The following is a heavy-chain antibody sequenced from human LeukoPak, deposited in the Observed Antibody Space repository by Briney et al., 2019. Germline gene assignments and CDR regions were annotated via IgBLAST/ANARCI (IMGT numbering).Heavy chain of an antibody. D-gene: IGHD2-15*01. V-gene: IGHV3-33*01. CDR3: ARSVGYCSGGSCPDYGDHYYYGMDV. Sequence: GGSLRLSCAASGFTFSSYGMHWVRQAPGKGLEWVAVIWYDGSNKYYADSVKGRFTISRDNSKNTLYLQMNSLRAEDTAVYYCARSVGYCSGGSCPDYGDHYYYGMDVWGQGTTVTVSS. CDR2: IWYDGSNK. CDR1: GFTFSSYG. J-gene: IGHJ6*02.